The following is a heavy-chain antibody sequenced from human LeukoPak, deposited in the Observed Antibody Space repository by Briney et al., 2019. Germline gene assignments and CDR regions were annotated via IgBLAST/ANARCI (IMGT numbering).Heavy chain of an antibody. CDR3: AKNFLSGYDFWSGYFADY. CDR1: GFTFSSYA. CDR2: ISGSGGST. J-gene: IGHJ4*02. Sequence: GGSLRLSCAASGFTFSSYAMSWVRQAPGKGLEWVSAISGSGGSTYYADSVKGRFTTSRDNSKNTLYLQMNSLRAEDTAVYYCAKNFLSGYDFWSGYFADYWGQGTLVTVSS. D-gene: IGHD3-3*01. V-gene: IGHV3-23*01.